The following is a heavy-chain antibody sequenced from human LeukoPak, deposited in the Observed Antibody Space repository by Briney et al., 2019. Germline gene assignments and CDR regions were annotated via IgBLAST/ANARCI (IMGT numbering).Heavy chain of an antibody. CDR2: IIPIFGTA. CDR1: GGTFSSYA. Sequence: ASVKVSCKASGGTFSSYAISWVRQAPGQGLEWMGRIIPIFGTANYAQKFQGRVTITTDESTSTAYMELSSLRSEDTAVYYCARDLSGYYDILTGPYFDYWGQGTLVTVSS. V-gene: IGHV1-69*05. J-gene: IGHJ4*02. D-gene: IGHD3-9*01. CDR3: ARDLSGYYDILTGPYFDY.